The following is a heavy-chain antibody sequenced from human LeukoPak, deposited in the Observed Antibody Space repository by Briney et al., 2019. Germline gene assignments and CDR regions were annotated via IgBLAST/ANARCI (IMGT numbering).Heavy chain of an antibody. CDR3: ARADPFFDSSGYHYAFDI. D-gene: IGHD3-22*01. V-gene: IGHV1-2*02. CDR2: INPNSGGT. Sequence: RASVKVSCKASGYTFTGYYMHWVRQAPGQGLEWMGWINPNSGGTNYAQKFQGRVTMTRDTSISTAYMELSRLRSNDTAVYYSARADPFFDSSGYHYAFDIWGQGTMVTVSS. CDR1: GYTFTGYY. J-gene: IGHJ3*02.